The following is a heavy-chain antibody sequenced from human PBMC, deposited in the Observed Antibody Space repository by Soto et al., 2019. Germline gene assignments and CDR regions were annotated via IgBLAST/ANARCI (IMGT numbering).Heavy chain of an antibody. J-gene: IGHJ6*02. V-gene: IGHV3-11*06. D-gene: IGHD3-3*01. Sequence: QVQLVESGGGLVKPGGSLRLSCAASGFTFSDYYMSWIRQAPGKGLEWVSYISSSSSYTNYADSVKGRFTISRDNAKNSLYLQMNSLRAEDTAVYYCARVPQLRFLEWLPPNIHYYYYYGMDVWGQGTTVTVSS. CDR3: ARVPQLRFLEWLPPNIHYYYYYGMDV. CDR1: GFTFSDYY. CDR2: ISSSSSYT.